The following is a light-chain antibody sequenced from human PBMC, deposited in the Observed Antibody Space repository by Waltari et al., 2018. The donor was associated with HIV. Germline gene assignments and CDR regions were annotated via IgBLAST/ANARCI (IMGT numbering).Light chain of an antibody. CDR2: DNN. V-gene: IGLV1-40*01. J-gene: IGLJ2*01. CDR1: SSNLGAGFD. CDR3: QSFDSGLTAVV. Sequence: QSVLTQPPSVSGAPGQRVSIPCTGSSSNLGAGFDAPWYQKLPGAAPRLLIYDNNTRPSGVPGRFSGSRSGTSASLAITGLQADDEADYYCQSFDSGLTAVVFGGGTKLTVL.